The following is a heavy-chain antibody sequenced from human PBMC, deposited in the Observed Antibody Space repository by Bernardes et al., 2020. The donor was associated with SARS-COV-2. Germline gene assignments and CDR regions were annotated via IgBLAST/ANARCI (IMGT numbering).Heavy chain of an antibody. V-gene: IGHV3-74*01. Sequence: GSLRLSCSGSGFRFTTYWMHWGRQVPGRGLVWVSRISPDGSNKDYADSVRGRFTISRDTAKNTVYLQMNSLRVEDTAVYYCATGGDGRSAPGMDVWGQGTTVTVSS. CDR2: ISPDGSNK. J-gene: IGHJ6*02. CDR3: ATGGDGRSAPGMDV. CDR1: GFRFTTYW.